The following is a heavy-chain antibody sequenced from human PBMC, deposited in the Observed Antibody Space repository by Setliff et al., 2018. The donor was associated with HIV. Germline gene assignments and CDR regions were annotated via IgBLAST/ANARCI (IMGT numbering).Heavy chain of an antibody. CDR2: IYYTGST. CDR1: GGSISSSGED. J-gene: IGHJ6*03. CDR3: ARDSANGKTANLNYLDV. Sequence: SETLSLTCTVSGGSISSSGEDWSWVRQHPGKGLEWIGYIYYTGSTYSNPSLQSRVRISVDTSKNQFSLRLSSVTAADTAVYYCARDSANGKTANLNYLDVWGKGTTVTV. V-gene: IGHV4-31*03. D-gene: IGHD2-8*01.